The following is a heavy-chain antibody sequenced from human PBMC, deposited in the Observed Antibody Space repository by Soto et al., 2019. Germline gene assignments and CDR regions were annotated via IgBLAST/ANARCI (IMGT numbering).Heavy chain of an antibody. J-gene: IGHJ5*02. Sequence: SETLSLTCAVYGGSFNGYFWTWIRQPPGRGLEWIGEINHSGSTNYNPSLKSRVTISVDTSKNQFSLKLSSVTAADTAVYYCARDQVPAALLGWLDPWGQGTLVTVSS. CDR1: GGSFNGYF. CDR3: ARDQVPAALLGWLDP. V-gene: IGHV4-34*01. D-gene: IGHD2-2*01. CDR2: INHSGST.